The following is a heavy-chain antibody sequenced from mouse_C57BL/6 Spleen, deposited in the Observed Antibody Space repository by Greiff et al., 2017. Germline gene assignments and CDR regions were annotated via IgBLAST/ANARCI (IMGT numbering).Heavy chain of an antibody. Sequence: QVQLKESGPELVKPGASVKISCKASGYAFSSSWMNWVKQRPGKGLEWIGRIYPGDGDTNYNGKFKGKATLTADKSSSTAYMQLSSLTSEDSAVYFCAPGGYYFDYWGQGTTLTVSS. CDR3: APGGYYFDY. V-gene: IGHV1-82*01. J-gene: IGHJ2*01. CDR2: IYPGDGDT. CDR1: GYAFSSSW.